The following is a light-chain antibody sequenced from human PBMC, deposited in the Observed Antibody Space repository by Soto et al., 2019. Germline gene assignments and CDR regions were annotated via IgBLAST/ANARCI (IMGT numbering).Light chain of an antibody. CDR1: QAISSA. Sequence: AIQLTQSPASLSASVGDRVTITCRASQAISSAFAWYQQKLGKAPNLLIYDASSLASGVPSRFSGSGSGTDFSLTISSLQPEDFATYYCQQFNDYPPTFGGGTKVEIK. V-gene: IGKV1D-13*01. J-gene: IGKJ4*01. CDR2: DAS. CDR3: QQFNDYPPT.